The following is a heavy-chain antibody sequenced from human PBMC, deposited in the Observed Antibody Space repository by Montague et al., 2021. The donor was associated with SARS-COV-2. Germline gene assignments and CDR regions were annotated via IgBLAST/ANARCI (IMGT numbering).Heavy chain of an antibody. Sequence: SLRLSCAASGFTFSSYGMGWVRQPPGKGLEWVSLIYIAGSSIHYADSVKGRFTISRDKSKNTMYLQMNNLRAEDTAVYYCVRESADPYFLDYWGQGTLVTVSS. CDR1: GFTFSSYG. CDR2: IYIAGSSI. V-gene: IGHV3-23*03. J-gene: IGHJ4*02. CDR3: VRESADPYFLDY. D-gene: IGHD3-10*01.